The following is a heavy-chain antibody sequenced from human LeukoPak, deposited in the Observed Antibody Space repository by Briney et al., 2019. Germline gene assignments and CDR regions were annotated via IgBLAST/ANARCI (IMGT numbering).Heavy chain of an antibody. Sequence: SRTLSLTCAISVDSVSSNSAAWNWITQSPSRGLEWLGRTYYRSKWYNDYAVSVKSRITINPDTSKNQFALQLNSVTPENTAVYYCAREGVVAGTNYFDYWGQGTLVTVSS. CDR1: VDSVSSNSAA. CDR2: TYYRSKWYN. D-gene: IGHD6-19*01. V-gene: IGHV6-1*01. CDR3: AREGVVAGTNYFDY. J-gene: IGHJ4*02.